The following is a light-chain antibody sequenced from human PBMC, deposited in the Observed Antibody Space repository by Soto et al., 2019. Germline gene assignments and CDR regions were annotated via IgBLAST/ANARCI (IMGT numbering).Light chain of an antibody. J-gene: IGLJ2*01. V-gene: IGLV2-14*01. CDR1: SSDVGGYNY. Sequence: ALTQPASVSGSPGQSITISCTGTSSDVGGYNYVSWYQQHPGKAPKLMIYEVSNRPSGVSNRFSGSKSGNTASLTISGLQAEDEADYYCSSYTSSSTLEFGGGTKVTVL. CDR3: SSYTSSSTLE. CDR2: EVS.